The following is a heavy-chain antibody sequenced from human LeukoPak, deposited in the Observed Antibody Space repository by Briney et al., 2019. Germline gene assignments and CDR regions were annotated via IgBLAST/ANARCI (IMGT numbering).Heavy chain of an antibody. CDR1: GFTFSRYG. V-gene: IGHV3-30*02. CDR2: IRYDGSNK. Sequence: AGGSLRLSCAASGFTFSRYGMHGVREAPGKGLEGVAFIRYDGSNKYYADSVKGRFTISRDNSKNTLYLQMNSLRGEDTAVYYCAKDTVKVKTISRVPHYMDVWGKGTTVTISS. J-gene: IGHJ6*03. CDR3: AKDTVKVKTISRVPHYMDV. D-gene: IGHD5-12*01.